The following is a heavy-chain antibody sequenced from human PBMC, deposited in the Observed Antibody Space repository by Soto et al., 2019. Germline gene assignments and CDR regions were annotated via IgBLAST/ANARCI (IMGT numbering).Heavy chain of an antibody. CDR3: AKSSYYYDTTVEPSRGYYFYALDV. CDR1: GFTFNSYA. D-gene: IGHD3-22*01. V-gene: IGHV3-30*18. J-gene: IGHJ6*02. Sequence: QEQLVESGGGVVQPGRSLRLACAASGFTFNSYAMHWVRQAPGKGLEWVAVISYDGSYKFYADSVKGRFTISRDKSQNSLSLQLNSLRAEDTAVYYCAKSSYYYDTTVEPSRGYYFYALDVWGQGTTVIVSS. CDR2: ISYDGSYK.